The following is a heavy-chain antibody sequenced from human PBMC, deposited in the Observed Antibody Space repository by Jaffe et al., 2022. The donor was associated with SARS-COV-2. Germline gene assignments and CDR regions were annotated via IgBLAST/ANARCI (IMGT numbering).Heavy chain of an antibody. D-gene: IGHD3-10*01. CDR1: GFSIRTYE. CDR3: AREGPLGGGDAFDI. J-gene: IGHJ3*02. V-gene: IGHV3-48*03. CDR2: ISNSESKT. Sequence: EVQLVESGGGLVQPGGSLRLSCAASGFSIRTYEMNWVRQAPGKSLEWVSHISNSESKTYYADSVKGRFTVSRDNAENSLSLQMSSLSAEDTALYYCAREGPLGGGDAFDIWGQGTMVTVSS.